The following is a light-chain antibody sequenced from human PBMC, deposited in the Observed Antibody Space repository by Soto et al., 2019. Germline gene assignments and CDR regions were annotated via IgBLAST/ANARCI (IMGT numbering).Light chain of an antibody. CDR3: QQYNDWPRT. CDR1: QSFRNN. J-gene: IGKJ5*01. CDR2: GAS. Sequence: EIVMTQSPATLSVSPGERATLSCRASQSFRNNLAWYQQKPGQAPRLLVYGASTRDTGIPARFSGSESGTEFTLTIINVQSEDAAVYFCQQYNDWPRTFGQGTRLDI. V-gene: IGKV3D-15*01.